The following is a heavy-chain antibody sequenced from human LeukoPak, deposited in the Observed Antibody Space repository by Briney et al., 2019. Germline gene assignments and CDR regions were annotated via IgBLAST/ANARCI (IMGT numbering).Heavy chain of an antibody. CDR1: GGSISSYY. D-gene: IGHD3-22*01. CDR2: IYYSGST. Sequence: PSETLSLTCTVSGGSISSYYWSWIRQPPGKGLEWIGYIYYSGSTNYNPSLKSRVTISVETSKNEFSLKLRSVTAADTAVYYCARALIYYDSSGYYSNWFDPWGQGTLVTVSS. V-gene: IGHV4-59*01. J-gene: IGHJ5*02. CDR3: ARALIYYDSSGYYSNWFDP.